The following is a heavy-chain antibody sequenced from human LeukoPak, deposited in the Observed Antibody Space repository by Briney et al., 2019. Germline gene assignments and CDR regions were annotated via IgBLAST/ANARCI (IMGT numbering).Heavy chain of an antibody. CDR2: INSDGSST. J-gene: IGHJ3*02. CDR1: GFTFSSDW. V-gene: IGHV3-74*01. CDR3: AGDFRPSDDAFDI. Sequence: GGSLRLSCAASGFTFSSDWMHWVRQAPGKGLVWVSRINSDGSSTSYADSVKGRFTISRDNAKNTLYLQMNSLRAEDTAVYYCAGDFRPSDDAFDIWGQGTMVTVSS.